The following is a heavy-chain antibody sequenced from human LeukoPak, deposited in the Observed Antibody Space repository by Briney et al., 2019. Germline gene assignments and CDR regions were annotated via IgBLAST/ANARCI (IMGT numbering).Heavy chain of an antibody. Sequence: WRSLRLSCAASGFAFSYYAVHWVRQAPGKGLEWVAVISYDGSNKYYADSVKGRFTISRDNPKNTLYLQMNSLRPEDTAVYYCSRGDYDSYGYSRNYFFDYWGQGTLVTVSS. D-gene: IGHD3-22*01. CDR3: SRGDYDSYGYSRNYFFDY. CDR1: GFAFSYYA. J-gene: IGHJ4*02. V-gene: IGHV3-30-3*01. CDR2: ISYDGSNK.